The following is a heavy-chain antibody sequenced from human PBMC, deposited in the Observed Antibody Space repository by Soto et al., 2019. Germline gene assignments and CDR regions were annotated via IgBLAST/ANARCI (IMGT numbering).Heavy chain of an antibody. Sequence: EVHLLQSGEGVERPGGSLRVSCAASGFAFDDYSMSWVRRVPGKGLEWVATTNWNGASTYYADSVRGRFNISRDNAKDSLFLEMHSLSVEDAAFYYCARYSADSTGYYDYWGQGTLVTVSS. CDR1: GFAFDDYS. V-gene: IGHV3-20*04. CDR2: TNWNGAST. D-gene: IGHD1-26*01. J-gene: IGHJ4*02. CDR3: ARYSADSTGYYDY.